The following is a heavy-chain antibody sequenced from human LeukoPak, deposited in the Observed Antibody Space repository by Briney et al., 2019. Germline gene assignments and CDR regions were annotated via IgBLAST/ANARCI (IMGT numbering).Heavy chain of an antibody. Sequence: PGGSLRLSCAASGFTFSTYAMNWVRQAPGKGLEWVSAISGSGGSTYYADSVKGRFTISRDNAKNSLYLQMNSLRAEDTAVYYCARDAMVRGVSSNWFDPWGQGTLVTVSS. V-gene: IGHV3-23*01. CDR1: GFTFSTYA. J-gene: IGHJ5*02. CDR3: ARDAMVRGVSSNWFDP. D-gene: IGHD3-10*01. CDR2: ISGSGGST.